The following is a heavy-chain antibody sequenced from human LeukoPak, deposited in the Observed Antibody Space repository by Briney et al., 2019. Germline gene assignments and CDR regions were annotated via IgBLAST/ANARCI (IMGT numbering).Heavy chain of an antibody. CDR1: GFTFSNSW. V-gene: IGHV3-7*01. D-gene: IGHD3-10*01. J-gene: IGHJ4*02. Sequence: GGSLRLSCAASGFTFSNSWMSWVRQAPGKGLEWVANIKYDGSEYYYVDSVKGRFTISRDNAKNSLYLQMSSLRSEDTAVYYCARETWFGELSSREGGLDYWGQGTLVTVSS. CDR2: IKYDGSEY. CDR3: ARETWFGELSSREGGLDY.